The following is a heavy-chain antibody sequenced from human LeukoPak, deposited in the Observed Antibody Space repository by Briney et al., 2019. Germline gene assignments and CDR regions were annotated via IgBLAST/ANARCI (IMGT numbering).Heavy chain of an antibody. CDR3: AKPPRGSGADY. Sequence: GGSLRLSCAASGFTFSSYWMSWVRQAPGKGLEWVATIKQDGSEKYYVDSVKGRFTISRDNAKNSLYLHMNSLRAEDTAVYYCAKPPRGSGADYWGQGTLVTVSS. J-gene: IGHJ4*02. CDR1: GFTFSSYW. D-gene: IGHD3-10*01. V-gene: IGHV3-7*03. CDR2: IKQDGSEK.